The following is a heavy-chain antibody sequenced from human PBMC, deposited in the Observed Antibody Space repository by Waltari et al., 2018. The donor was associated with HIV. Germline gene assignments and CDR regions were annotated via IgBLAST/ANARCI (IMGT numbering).Heavy chain of an antibody. Sequence: QVQLQESGPGLVKPSETLSLTCTVSGGSISSYYWSWIRQPPGKGLEWIGYIYYSGSTNYNPSLKSRVTISVDTSKNQFSLKLSSVTAADTAVYYCARSEYVRYCSGGSCYSGGPYNWFDPWGQGTLVTVSS. CDR3: ARSEYVRYCSGGSCYSGGPYNWFDP. D-gene: IGHD2-15*01. V-gene: IGHV4-59*01. J-gene: IGHJ5*02. CDR1: GGSISSYY. CDR2: IYYSGST.